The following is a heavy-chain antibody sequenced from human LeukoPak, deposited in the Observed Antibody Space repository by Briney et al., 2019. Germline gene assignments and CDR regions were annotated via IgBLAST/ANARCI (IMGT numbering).Heavy chain of an antibody. CDR2: IYYSGST. D-gene: IGHD3-22*01. CDR3: ARSIYDSSGYWQVGGNWFDP. J-gene: IGHJ5*02. V-gene: IGHV4-31*03. Sequence: SQTLSLTCTVSGGSISSGGYYWSWIRQHPGKGLEWIGYIYYSGSTYYNPSLKSRVTISVDTSKNQFSLKLSSVTAADTAVYYCARSIYDSSGYWQVGGNWFDPWGQGTLVTVSS. CDR1: GGSISSGGYY.